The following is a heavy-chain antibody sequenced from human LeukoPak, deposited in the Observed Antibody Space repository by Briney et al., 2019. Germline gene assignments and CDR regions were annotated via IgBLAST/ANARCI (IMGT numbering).Heavy chain of an antibody. Sequence: GASVKVSCKATGYTFTTSGITWVRQAPGQGLEWMGWVSTYSGNTNYAQKFQGGVTMTTDTSTTTVYMELRSLRSDDTAVYYCARAYYYDSSGSNFDHWGQGTLVTVSS. CDR1: GYTFTTSG. J-gene: IGHJ4*02. V-gene: IGHV1-18*01. CDR3: ARAYYYDSSGSNFDH. D-gene: IGHD3-22*01. CDR2: VSTYSGNT.